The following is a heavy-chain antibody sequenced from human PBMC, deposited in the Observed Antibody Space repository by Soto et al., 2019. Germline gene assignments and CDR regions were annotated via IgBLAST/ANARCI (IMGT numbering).Heavy chain of an antibody. CDR3: AKAVHSNGWSKSDI. CDR2: ISEGGDRT. J-gene: IGHJ3*02. Sequence: GGSLRLSCAASGFSFSDYAMNWVRQAPGMGPEWLSAISEGGDRTWDADSVKGRFIISRDNSKNTLSLQMNSLISGDTAIYYCAKAVHSNGWSKSDIWGRGTMVTVSS. CDR1: GFSFSDYA. V-gene: IGHV3-23*01. D-gene: IGHD6-19*01.